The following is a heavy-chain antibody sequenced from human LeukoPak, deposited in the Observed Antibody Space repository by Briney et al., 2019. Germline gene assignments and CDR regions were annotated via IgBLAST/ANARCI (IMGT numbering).Heavy chain of an antibody. CDR2: INHSGST. V-gene: IGHV4-34*01. CDR3: ARSDYYGSGSYGAEGYNWFYP. CDR1: GGSFSGYY. D-gene: IGHD3-10*01. J-gene: IGHJ5*02. Sequence: SETLSLTCAVYGGSFSGYYWSWIRQPPGKGLEWIGEINHSGSTNYNPSLKSRVTISVDTSKNQFSLKLSSVTAADTAVYYCARSDYYGSGSYGAEGYNWFYPCGQGTLVTVSS.